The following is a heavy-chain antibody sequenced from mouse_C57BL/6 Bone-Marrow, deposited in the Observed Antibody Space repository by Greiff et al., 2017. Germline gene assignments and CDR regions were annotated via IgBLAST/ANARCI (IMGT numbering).Heavy chain of an antibody. CDR1: GYTFTEYT. CDR2: FYPGSGSI. Sequence: QVQLKQSGAELVKPGASVKLSCKASGYTFTEYTIHWVKQRSGQGLEWIGWFYPGSGSIKYNEKFKDKATLTADKSSSTVYMELSRLTSEDSAVYFCARHEDPYYGSRHWYFDVWGTGTTVTVSS. J-gene: IGHJ1*03. CDR3: ARHEDPYYGSRHWYFDV. V-gene: IGHV1-62-2*01. D-gene: IGHD1-1*01.